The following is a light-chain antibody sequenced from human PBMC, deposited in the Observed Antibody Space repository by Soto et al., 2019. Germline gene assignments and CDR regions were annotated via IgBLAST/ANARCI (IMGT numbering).Light chain of an antibody. V-gene: IGKV1-39*01. J-gene: IGKJ4*01. Sequence: DIQMTQSPSSLSASVGDRVTITCRASQSIGSYLNWYQQERGKAPKLLIYAASTLQSGVPSRFSGSGSGTDFTLTISSLQPEDVAAYYCQKYNSAPLTFGGGTKVDIK. CDR3: QKYNSAPLT. CDR1: QSIGSY. CDR2: AAS.